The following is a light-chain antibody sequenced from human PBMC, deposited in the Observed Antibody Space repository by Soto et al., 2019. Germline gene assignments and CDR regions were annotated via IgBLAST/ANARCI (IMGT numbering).Light chain of an antibody. J-gene: IGLJ3*02. CDR1: SSNIGTYT. Sequence: QPVVTQPPSVSGTPGQRVTISCSGSSSNIGTYTVNWYQQLPGTAPKLIIYSRDQRPSGVPDRFSASKSGTSASLAISGLQSEDEADYYCATWDASLNVPVFGGGTKLTVL. CDR3: ATWDASLNVPV. V-gene: IGLV1-44*01. CDR2: SRD.